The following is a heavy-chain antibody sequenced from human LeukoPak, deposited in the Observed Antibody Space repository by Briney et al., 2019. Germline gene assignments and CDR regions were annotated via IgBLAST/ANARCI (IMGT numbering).Heavy chain of an antibody. CDR1: GYTFTSYG. J-gene: IGHJ5*02. CDR2: ISAYNGNT. Sequence: GASVKVSCKASGYTFTSYGIGWVRQAPGQGLEWMGWISAYNGNTNYAQKLQGRVTMTTDTSTSTAYMELRSLRSDDTAVYYCARVLVREICPPLGYCSGGPNWFDPWGQGTLVTVSS. D-gene: IGHD2-15*01. CDR3: ARVLVREICPPLGYCSGGPNWFDP. V-gene: IGHV1-18*01.